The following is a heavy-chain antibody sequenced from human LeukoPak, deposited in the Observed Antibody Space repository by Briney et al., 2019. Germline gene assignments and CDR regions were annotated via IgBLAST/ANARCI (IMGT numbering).Heavy chain of an antibody. V-gene: IGHV1-3*01. J-gene: IGHJ1*01. D-gene: IGHD6-19*01. Sequence: ASVKVSCKASGYTFTSYAMHWVRQAPGQRLEWMGWINAGNGNTKYSQKFQGRVTITRDTSASTAYMELSSLRSEDMAVYYCARVFNSIRFIAVAGTPAEYFQHWGQGTLVTVSS. CDR3: ARVFNSIRFIAVAGTPAEYFQH. CDR1: GYTFTSYA. CDR2: INAGNGNT.